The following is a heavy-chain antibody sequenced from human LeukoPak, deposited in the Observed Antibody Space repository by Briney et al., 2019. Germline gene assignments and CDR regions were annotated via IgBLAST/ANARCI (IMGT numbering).Heavy chain of an antibody. J-gene: IGHJ5*02. D-gene: IGHD6-13*01. Sequence: SQTLSLTCTVSGGSISSGGYYWSWIRQHPGKGLEWIGYIYYSGSTYYNPSLKSRVTMSVDTSKNQFSLKLSSVTAADTAVYYCARDGIVAAGMGVDPWGQGTLVTVSS. CDR1: GGSISSGGYY. V-gene: IGHV4-31*03. CDR2: IYYSGST. CDR3: ARDGIVAAGMGVDP.